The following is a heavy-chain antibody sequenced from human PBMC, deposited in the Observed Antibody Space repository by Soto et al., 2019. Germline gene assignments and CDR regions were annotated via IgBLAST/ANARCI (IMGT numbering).Heavy chain of an antibody. CDR3: VRGDGDFHDGNSYLSRQ. CDR1: GFTFSSYW. D-gene: IGHD3-22*01. V-gene: IGHV3-74*03. CDR2: IKSDGSGA. Sequence: EVQLVESGGDLVQPGGSLRLSCAASGFTFSSYWMHWVRQAPGKGLVWVSRIKSDGSGAMYADSVKGRFTVSRDNAKHTLYLLMTSLSTDDTAVYYCVRGDGDFHDGNSYLSRQWCQGTRVTVSS. J-gene: IGHJ4*02.